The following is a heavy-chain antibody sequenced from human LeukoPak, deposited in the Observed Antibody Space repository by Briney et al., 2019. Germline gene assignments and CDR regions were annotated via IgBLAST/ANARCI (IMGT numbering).Heavy chain of an antibody. CDR1: GGSISSGSYY. J-gene: IGHJ5*02. CDR2: IYTSGST. CDR3: ARGLSSYYDFWSGYPNWFDP. D-gene: IGHD3-3*01. V-gene: IGHV4-61*02. Sequence: PSETLSLTCTVSGGSISSGSYYWSWIRQPAGKGLEWIGRIYTSGSTNFNPSLKSRVTISVDTSKNQFSLKLSSVTAADTAVYYCARGLSSYYDFWSGYPNWFDPWGQGTLVTVSS.